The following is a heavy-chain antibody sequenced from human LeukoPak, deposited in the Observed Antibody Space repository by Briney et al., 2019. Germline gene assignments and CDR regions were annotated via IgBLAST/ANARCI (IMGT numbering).Heavy chain of an antibody. CDR1: GFTFSNYW. V-gene: IGHV3-74*01. J-gene: IGHJ6*02. CDR3: AFLGSV. CDR2: INSDGSST. Sequence: GGSLRLSCAVSGFTFSNYWMYWVRQAPGKRLVWVARINSDGSSTTYADSVEGRFTISRDNAKNSLYLQMNSLRAEDTAVYYCAFLGSVWGQGTTVTVSS. D-gene: IGHD1-26*01.